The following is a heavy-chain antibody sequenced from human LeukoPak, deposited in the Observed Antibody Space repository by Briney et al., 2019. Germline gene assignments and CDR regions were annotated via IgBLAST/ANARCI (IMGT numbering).Heavy chain of an antibody. V-gene: IGHV3-30-3*01. CDR2: ISYDGSNT. CDR3: ASSNTAMVTSDYFDY. J-gene: IGHJ4*02. Sequence: GGSLRLSCAASGFTFSSYAMHWVRQAPGKGLEWVAVISYDGSNTYYADSVKGRFTISRDNSKNTLYLQMNGLRAEDTAVYYCASSNTAMVTSDYFDYWGQGTLVTVSS. CDR1: GFTFSSYA. D-gene: IGHD5-18*01.